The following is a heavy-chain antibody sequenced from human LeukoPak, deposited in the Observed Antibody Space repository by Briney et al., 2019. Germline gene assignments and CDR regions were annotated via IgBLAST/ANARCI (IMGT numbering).Heavy chain of an antibody. V-gene: IGHV5-51*01. J-gene: IGHJ5*02. CDR1: GYSFTSDW. D-gene: IGHD6-13*01. Sequence: GESLKISCKGSGYSFTSDWIGWVRQMPGKGLEWMGIIYPGDSDTRYSPSFQGQVTISADKSISTAYLQWSSLKASDTAMYYCARWGWFSSSWYANWFDPWGQGTLVTVSS. CDR3: ARWGWFSSSWYANWFDP. CDR2: IYPGDSDT.